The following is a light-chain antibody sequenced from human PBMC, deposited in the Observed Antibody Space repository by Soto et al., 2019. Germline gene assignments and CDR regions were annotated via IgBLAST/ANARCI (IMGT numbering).Light chain of an antibody. J-gene: IGKJ1*01. Sequence: DIQMTQSPSSVSASVGDRVTLTCRASQGIGDRLAWYQQKPGKVPQLLIYFASTLGSGVPSRFSGSGSGTDFILTIITLQADDFATYDCLHTYSFPRTFGQGTKVEIK. V-gene: IGKV1-12*01. CDR1: QGIGDR. CDR3: LHTYSFPRT. CDR2: FAS.